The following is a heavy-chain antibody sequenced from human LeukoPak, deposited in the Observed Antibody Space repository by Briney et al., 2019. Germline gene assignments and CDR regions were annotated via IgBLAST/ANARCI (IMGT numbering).Heavy chain of an antibody. CDR1: GFTFGSYV. D-gene: IGHD6-6*01. J-gene: IGHJ4*02. CDR3: ATDKGTSYLSSFDY. CDR2: ISYDGSNE. Sequence: PGGSLRLSCAASGFTFGSYVMHWVRQAPGKGLEWVAIISYDGSNEYYADSVKGRFTISRDNSKNTLYLQMNSLRAADTAVYYCATDKGTSYLSSFDYWGQGTLVTVSS. V-gene: IGHV3-30*04.